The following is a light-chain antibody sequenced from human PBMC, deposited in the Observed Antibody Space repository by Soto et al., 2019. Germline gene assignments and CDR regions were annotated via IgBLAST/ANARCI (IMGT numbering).Light chain of an antibody. V-gene: IGLV1-44*01. Sequence: QSVLTQSPSASGTPGQRVTIACSGSNSNIGSNNVNWYRHVPGTAPKLLIFRSDQRPSRVPDRFSGSRSGTSASLVINGLQSGDEAHYYCAAWDDSPYGVVFGGGTKLTVL. CDR1: NSNIGSNN. CDR2: RSD. J-gene: IGLJ2*01. CDR3: AAWDDSPYGVV.